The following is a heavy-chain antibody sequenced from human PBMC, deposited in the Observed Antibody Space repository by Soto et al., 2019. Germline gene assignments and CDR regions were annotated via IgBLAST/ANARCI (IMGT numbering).Heavy chain of an antibody. CDR2: IIPLFGTA. J-gene: IGHJ6*04. V-gene: IGHV1-69*01. D-gene: IGHD3-3*02. CDR1: GGTFSSYA. CDR3: ARPKTPFLDYYYYGMDV. Sequence: QVQLVQSGAEVKKPGSSVKVSCKASGGTFSSYAISWVRQAPGQGLEWMGGIIPLFGTANYAQKFQGRVTSTADDTTSPAYLELSTLRSEDTAVYYGARPKTPFLDYYYYGMDVWGKGTTVTVSS.